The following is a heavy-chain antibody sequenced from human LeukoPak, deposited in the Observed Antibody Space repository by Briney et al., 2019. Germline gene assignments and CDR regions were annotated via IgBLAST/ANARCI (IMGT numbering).Heavy chain of an antibody. J-gene: IGHJ4*02. V-gene: IGHV3-23*01. Sequence: GGSLRLSCAASGFTFSNYAMSWVRQAPGKGLEWVSAITGSGGNTYYADFVKGRFTISRDNSKNTLYLQMNSLRAEDTAVYYCAKWGDYDVLTGYYVSDYWGQGTLVTVSS. CDR3: AKWGDYDVLTGYYVSDY. D-gene: IGHD3-9*01. CDR2: ITGSGGNT. CDR1: GFTFSNYA.